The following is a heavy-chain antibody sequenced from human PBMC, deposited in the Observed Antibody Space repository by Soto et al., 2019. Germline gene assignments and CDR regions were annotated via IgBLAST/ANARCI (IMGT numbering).Heavy chain of an antibody. V-gene: IGHV3-21*01. Sequence: PGGSLRLSCAASGFTFSNSWMNWVRQAPGKGLEWVSSFTTTNSYIYYADSVKGRFTISRDNAKNSLYLQMNSLRAEDMAVYYCARALGAAAGYYYYGMDVWGQGTTVTVSS. CDR1: GFTFSNSW. CDR2: FTTTNSYI. J-gene: IGHJ6*02. D-gene: IGHD6-13*01. CDR3: ARALGAAAGYYYYGMDV.